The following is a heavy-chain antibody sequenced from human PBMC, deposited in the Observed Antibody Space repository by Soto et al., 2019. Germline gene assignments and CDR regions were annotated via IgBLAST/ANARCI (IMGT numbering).Heavy chain of an antibody. V-gene: IGHV3-30*18. Sequence: QVQLVESGGGVVQPGTSLRLSCAASGFTFSSYGIHWVRQPPGKGLEWVAVISNDGGNKFYADSVKGRFTISRDNSKNTVYLQMNSLRAEDTAVYYCTNYYDSSGYYNPPYYYGMDVWAQGTTVTVSS. CDR1: GFTFSSYG. CDR2: ISNDGGNK. D-gene: IGHD3-22*01. J-gene: IGHJ6*02. CDR3: TNYYDSSGYYNPPYYYGMDV.